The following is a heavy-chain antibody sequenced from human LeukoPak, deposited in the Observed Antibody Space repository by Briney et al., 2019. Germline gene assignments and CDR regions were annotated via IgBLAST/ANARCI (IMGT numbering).Heavy chain of an antibody. CDR1: GFTFSGSA. CDR3: TTDGVVTGTTASDY. V-gene: IGHV3-15*01. J-gene: IGHJ4*02. D-gene: IGHD1-7*01. Sequence: PGGSLRLSCAASGFTFSGSAMHWVRQASGKGLEWVGRIKSKTEGETIDYAAPVRGRFTISRDDSKNTLYLQMNNLKTEDTAVYYCTTDGVVTGTTASDYWGQGTLVTVSS. CDR2: IKSKTEGETI.